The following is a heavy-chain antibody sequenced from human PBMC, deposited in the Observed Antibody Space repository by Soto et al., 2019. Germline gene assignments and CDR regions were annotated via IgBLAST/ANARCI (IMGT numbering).Heavy chain of an antibody. V-gene: IGHV3-13*05. J-gene: IGHJ2*01. D-gene: IGHD5-12*01. CDR3: AKDPSKGVARITGYWYFDL. CDR2: MGTARAP. CDR1: GFSFSDDD. Sequence: GALRPSYTSSGFSFSDDDMHWVRQAPGKGLEWVSTMGTARAPYYTGSVKHRFTIDRDNAKNSLYLQMNSLRAEDTSLYYCAKDPSKGVARITGYWYFDLWGRGTLVTVSS.